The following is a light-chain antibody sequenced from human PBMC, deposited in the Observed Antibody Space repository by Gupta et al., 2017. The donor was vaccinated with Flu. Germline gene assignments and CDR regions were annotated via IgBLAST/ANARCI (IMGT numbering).Light chain of an antibody. CDR3: QQFGGVPHT. V-gene: IGKV1-33*01. CDR2: DAS. J-gene: IGKJ3*01. Sequence: DIQMTQSPSSLSASVGDRVTITCQASQDINNYLNWYQQKPGKAPKLMIYDASNLETGVPSRFSGRGSGTDFTLTISSLQPEDIATYYCQQFGGVPHTFGPGTKVEIK. CDR1: QDINNY.